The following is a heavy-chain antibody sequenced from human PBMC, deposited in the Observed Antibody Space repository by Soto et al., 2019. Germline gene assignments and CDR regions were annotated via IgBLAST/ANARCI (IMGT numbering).Heavy chain of an antibody. D-gene: IGHD3-22*01. Sequence: LRLSCAASGFTFSSYGMHWVRQAPGKGLEWVAVISYDGSNKYYADSVKGRFTISRDNSKNTLYLQMNSLRAEDTAVYYCAKDLGHRYYDSSGYYSPTNYWGQGTLVTVS. V-gene: IGHV3-30*18. CDR3: AKDLGHRYYDSSGYYSPTNY. CDR2: ISYDGSNK. J-gene: IGHJ4*02. CDR1: GFTFSSYG.